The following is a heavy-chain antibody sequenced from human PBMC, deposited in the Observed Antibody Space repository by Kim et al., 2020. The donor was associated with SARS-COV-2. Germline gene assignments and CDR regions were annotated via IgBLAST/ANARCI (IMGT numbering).Heavy chain of an antibody. V-gene: IGHV7-4-1*02. Sequence: ASVKVSCRASGYTFTTHAMNWVRQAPGQGLEWMGWINTNSGNPTYAQGFTGRFVFSLDTSVSTAYLEISSLEAEDTAVYYCMREPSGDTSGRYHLGQGTLVTVSS. CDR2: INTNSGNP. CDR1: GYTFTTHA. D-gene: IGHD6-19*01. CDR3: MREPSGDTSGRYH. J-gene: IGHJ5*02.